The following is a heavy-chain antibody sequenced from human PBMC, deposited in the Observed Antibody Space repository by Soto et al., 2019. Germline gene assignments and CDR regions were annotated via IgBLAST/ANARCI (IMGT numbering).Heavy chain of an antibody. D-gene: IGHD3-22*01. CDR2: ISSSSSYT. CDR3: ASSSSGYYQFYSFDY. CDR1: GFTFSDYY. J-gene: IGHJ4*02. Sequence: QVQLVESGGGLVKPGGSLRLSCAASGFTFSDYYMSWIRQAPGKGLEWVSYISSSSSYTNYADSVKGRFTISRDNAKNSLYLQMNSLRAEDTAVYYCASSSSGYYQFYSFDYWGQGTLVTVSS. V-gene: IGHV3-11*06.